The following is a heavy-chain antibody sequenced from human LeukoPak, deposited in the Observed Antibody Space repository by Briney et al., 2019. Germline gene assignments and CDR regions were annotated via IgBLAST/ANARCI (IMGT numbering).Heavy chain of an antibody. Sequence: SETLSLTCAVYGGSFSDYFWGWIRQPPGEGLEWIGEINHSGRTYYNPSLKSRVTISVDTSKNQFSLNLSSVTAADTAVYYCAREVVVVPAAIHYGMDVWGQGTTVTVSS. CDR3: AREVVVVPAAIHYGMDV. CDR2: INHSGRT. CDR1: GGSFSDYF. D-gene: IGHD2-2*01. J-gene: IGHJ6*02. V-gene: IGHV4-34*01.